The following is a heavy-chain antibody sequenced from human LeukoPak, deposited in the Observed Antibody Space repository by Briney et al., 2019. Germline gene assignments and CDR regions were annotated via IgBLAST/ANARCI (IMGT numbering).Heavy chain of an antibody. CDR1: GYSFTSYW. D-gene: IGHD1-26*01. J-gene: IGHJ6*03. Sequence: GESLKISCKGSGYSFTSYWIGWVRQMPGKGLEWMGIIYPGDSDTRYSPSFQGQVTISADKSISTAYLQRSSLKASDTAMYYCARMIVGASFYYYMDVWGKGTTVTISS. V-gene: IGHV5-51*01. CDR3: ARMIVGASFYYYMDV. CDR2: IYPGDSDT.